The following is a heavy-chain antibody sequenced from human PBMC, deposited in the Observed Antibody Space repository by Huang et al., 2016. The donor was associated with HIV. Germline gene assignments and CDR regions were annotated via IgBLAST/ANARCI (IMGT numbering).Heavy chain of an antibody. CDR2: INYSGAT. CDR1: GASFTGNY. CDR3: ARQWVLLDYLMGMDV. Sequence: QVHLQQWGAGLLKPSETLTLTCAVSGASFTGNYWTWIRQTPGKGLEWIGEINYSGATIYNPSLESRVTISRDRSKKEFSLRLSSMTAADTAVYYCARQWVLLDYLMGMDVWGQGTTVIVSS. J-gene: IGHJ6*02. D-gene: IGHD3-3*01. V-gene: IGHV4-34*01.